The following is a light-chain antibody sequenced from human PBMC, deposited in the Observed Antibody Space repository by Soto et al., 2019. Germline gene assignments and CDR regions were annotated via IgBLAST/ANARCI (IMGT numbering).Light chain of an antibody. V-gene: IGKV3-11*01. CDR2: DAY. J-gene: IGKJ1*01. CDR1: ERVGTY. CDR3: QQRSNWPWT. Sequence: IVLTQYPATLSLSPGETSTLSCMASERVGTYLAWYQQKPGQAPRLLIYDAYNRATGITARFSGSGSGTDFTLTISSLEPEDFAVYYCQQRSNWPWTVGQGTQVEIK.